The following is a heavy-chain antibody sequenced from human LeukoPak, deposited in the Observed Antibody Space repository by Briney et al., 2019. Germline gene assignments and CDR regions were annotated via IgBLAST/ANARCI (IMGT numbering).Heavy chain of an antibody. CDR2: INPNSGGT. D-gene: IGHD3-10*01. V-gene: IGHV1-2*02. CDR1: GYTFTGYY. J-gene: IGHJ4*02. Sequence: ASVKVSCKASGYTFTGYYMHWVRQAPGQGLEWMGWINPNSGGTNYAQKFQGRVTMTRDTSISTAYMELSRLRSDDTAVYYCARDRITMVRGVTPPNYWGQGTLVTVSS. CDR3: ARDRITMVRGVTPPNY.